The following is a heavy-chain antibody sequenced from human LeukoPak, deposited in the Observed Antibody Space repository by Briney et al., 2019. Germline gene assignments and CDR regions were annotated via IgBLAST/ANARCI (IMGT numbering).Heavy chain of an antibody. CDR1: GYTFTTFD. CDR2: MAPTSGRT. D-gene: IGHD5/OR15-5a*01. J-gene: IGHJ4*02. Sequence: VASVKVSCKASGYTFTTFDINWVRQATGQGLEWMGWMAPTSGRTGYAETFRGRVTMTRDPSKSTAYMELSSLTSADTAVCYGTRGWMSAAVSEHYFETWGQGTLITVSS. CDR3: TRGWMSAAVSEHYFET. V-gene: IGHV1-8*01.